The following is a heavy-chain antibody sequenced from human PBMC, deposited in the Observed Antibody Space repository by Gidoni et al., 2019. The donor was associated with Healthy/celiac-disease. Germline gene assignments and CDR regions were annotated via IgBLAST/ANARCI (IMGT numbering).Heavy chain of an antibody. CDR1: GGSISSSSYY. D-gene: IGHD6-19*01. CDR2: IYYSGST. V-gene: IGHV4-39*01. CDR3: ARHEVAALPDY. Sequence: QLQLQESGPGLVKPSETLSLPCTVSGGSISSSSYYWCWIRQPPGKGLEWIGSIYYSGSTYYNPSLKSRVTISVDTSKNQFSLKLSSVTAADTAVYYCARHEVAALPDYWGQGTLVTVSS. J-gene: IGHJ4*02.